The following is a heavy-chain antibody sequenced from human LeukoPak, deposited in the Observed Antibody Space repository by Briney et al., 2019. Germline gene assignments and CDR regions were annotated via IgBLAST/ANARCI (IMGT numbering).Heavy chain of an antibody. D-gene: IGHD3-22*01. J-gene: IGHJ6*02. CDR2: ISSNGKNK. Sequence: PGGSLRLSCAASGFTFSSYGIHWVRQAPGKWLEWVALISSNGKNKDYADSVKGRFTISRDNSENTLYLQMNSLRAEVTAVYYCARPMYYYDSSGSLAVWGQGTTVTVTS. CDR1: GFTFSSYG. V-gene: IGHV3-30*04. CDR3: ARPMYYYDSSGSLAV.